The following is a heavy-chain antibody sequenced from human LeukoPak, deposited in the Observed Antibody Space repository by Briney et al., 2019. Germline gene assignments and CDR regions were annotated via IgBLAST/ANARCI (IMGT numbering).Heavy chain of an antibody. CDR1: GYNFLSYW. Sequence: GESLKISCKGSGYNFLSYWIAWVRQMPGRGLEWMGINYPGDSDTRYSPSFEGQVTISADRTTTTAYQQCSSLKASDTAIYYCARRQPYSSESYSFFDLWGQGTLVTVSS. V-gene: IGHV5-51*01. CDR3: ARRQPYSSESYSFFDL. J-gene: IGHJ4*02. CDR2: NYPGDSDT. D-gene: IGHD3-10*01.